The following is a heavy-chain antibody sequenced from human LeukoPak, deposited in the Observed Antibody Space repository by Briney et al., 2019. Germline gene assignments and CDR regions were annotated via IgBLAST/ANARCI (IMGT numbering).Heavy chain of an antibody. D-gene: IGHD3-16*01. CDR2: IYYSGST. CDR3: ARCWGPFDY. CDR1: GGSICSYY. V-gene: IGHV4-59*01. J-gene: IGHJ4*02. Sequence: SETLSLTCTVSGGSICSYYWSWIRQPPGKGLEWIGYIYYSGSTNYNPSLKSRVTISVDTSKNQFSLKLSSVTAADTAVYYCARCWGPFDYWGQGTLVTVSS.